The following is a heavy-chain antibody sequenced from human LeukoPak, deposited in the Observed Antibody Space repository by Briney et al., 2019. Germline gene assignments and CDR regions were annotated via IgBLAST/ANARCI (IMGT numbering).Heavy chain of an antibody. Sequence: SETLSLTCAVYGGSFSGYYWGWIRQPPGKGLEWIGEINHSGSTNYNPSLKSRVTISVDTSKNQFSLKLSSVTAADTAVYYCARQSSSPTPRGPFDYWGQGTLVTVSS. J-gene: IGHJ4*02. CDR3: ARQSSSPTPRGPFDY. V-gene: IGHV4-34*01. CDR1: GGSFSGYY. D-gene: IGHD6-6*01. CDR2: INHSGST.